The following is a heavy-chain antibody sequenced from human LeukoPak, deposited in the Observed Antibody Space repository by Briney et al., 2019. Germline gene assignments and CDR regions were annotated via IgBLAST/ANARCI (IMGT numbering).Heavy chain of an antibody. Sequence: SETLSLTCTVSGGSISTYYWSWIRQPPGKGLEWIGYIYYTGSTNYNPSLKSRVTISVDTYKNQFSLKLSSVTAADTAVYYCARGLIYGSGSPHFDNWGQGTLVTVSS. CDR1: GGSISTYY. J-gene: IGHJ4*02. V-gene: IGHV4-59*01. CDR3: ARGLIYGSGSPHFDN. D-gene: IGHD3-10*01. CDR2: IYYTGST.